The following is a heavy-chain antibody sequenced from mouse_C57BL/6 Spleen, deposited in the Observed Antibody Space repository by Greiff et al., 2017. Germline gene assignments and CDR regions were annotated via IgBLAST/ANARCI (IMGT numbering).Heavy chain of an antibody. D-gene: IGHD2-1*01. Sequence: EVQLQQSGPELVKPGASVKISCKASGFKITDYYMNWVKPSHGKSLEWIGDINPNNGGPSYNQQFKGKDTLTVDKSSSTAFMALRSLTSEDSAVYYCANGNQGWFAYWGQGTLVTVSA. CDR2: INPNNGGP. V-gene: IGHV1-26*01. CDR3: ANGNQGWFAY. J-gene: IGHJ3*01. CDR1: GFKITDYY.